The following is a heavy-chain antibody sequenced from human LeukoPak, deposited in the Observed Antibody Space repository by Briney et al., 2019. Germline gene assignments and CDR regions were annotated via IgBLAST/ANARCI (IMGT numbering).Heavy chain of an antibody. CDR3: ARRGGSGWSGVYYYYYYGMDV. V-gene: IGHV1-8*01. Sequence: ASVKVSCKASVYTFTSYDINWVRQATGQGLEWMGWMNPNSGNTGYAQKFQGRVTMTRNTSISTAYMELSSLRSEDTAVYYCARRGGSGWSGVYYYYYYGMDVWGQGTTVTVSS. J-gene: IGHJ6*02. CDR2: MNPNSGNT. D-gene: IGHD6-19*01. CDR1: VYTFTSYD.